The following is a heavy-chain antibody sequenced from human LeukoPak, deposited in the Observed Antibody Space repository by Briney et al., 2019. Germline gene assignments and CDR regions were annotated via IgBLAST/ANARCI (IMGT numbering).Heavy chain of an antibody. CDR3: AKDTSIGRYCTNGVCSPFDY. J-gene: IGHJ4*02. D-gene: IGHD2-8*01. Sequence: GGSLRLSCAGSGFTFSSYAMSWVRQAPGKGLEWVSAISDTGATTYDADYVKGRFTISRDNSRSTLYLQMNSLRAEASALYYCAKDTSIGRYCTNGVCSPFDYWGQGTLVTVSS. V-gene: IGHV3-23*01. CDR1: GFTFSSYA. CDR2: ISDTGATT.